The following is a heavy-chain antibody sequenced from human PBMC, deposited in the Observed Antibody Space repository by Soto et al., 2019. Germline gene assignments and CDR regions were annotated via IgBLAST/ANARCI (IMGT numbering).Heavy chain of an antibody. CDR3: VRSGFGPNGVCYFGDFDY. V-gene: IGHV1-8*01. CDR1: GYTFSSYD. CDR2: MKPTSGNT. D-gene: IGHD2-8*01. Sequence: QVQLVQSGAEVKKPGASVKVSCKASGYTFSSYDINWVRQAPGQGLQWMGWMKPTSGNTGYAQKFQGRVTLPRETSISTAYLELSSLRSEATAVYYCVRSGFGPNGVCYFGDFDYWGQGTLVPVSS. J-gene: IGHJ4*02.